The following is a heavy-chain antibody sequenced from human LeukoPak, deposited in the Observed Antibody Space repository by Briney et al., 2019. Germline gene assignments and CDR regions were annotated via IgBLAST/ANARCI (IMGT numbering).Heavy chain of an antibody. J-gene: IGHJ5*02. CDR2: IYYSGST. D-gene: IGHD2-15*01. CDR1: GGSISSSSYY. CDR3: ARSPLLLNWFDP. Sequence: SETLSLTCTVSGGSISSSSYYWGWIRQPPGKGLEWIGSIYYSGSTYYNPSLKSRVTISVDTSKNQFSLKLSSVTAADTAVYYCARSPLLLNWFDPWGQGTLVTVSS. V-gene: IGHV4-39*07.